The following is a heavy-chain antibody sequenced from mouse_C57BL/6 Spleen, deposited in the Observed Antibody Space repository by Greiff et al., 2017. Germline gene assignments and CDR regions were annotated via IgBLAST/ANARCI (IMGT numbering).Heavy chain of an antibody. CDR1: GYTFTDYE. CDR2: IDPETGGT. CDR3: TRVYYDYDWFAY. V-gene: IGHV1-15*01. J-gene: IGHJ3*01. Sequence: QVQLQQSGAELVRPGASVTLSCKASGYTFTDYEMHWVKQTPVHGLEWIGAIDPETGGTAYSQKFKGKAILTADKSSSTAYMGLRSLTSEDSAVYYCTRVYYDYDWFAYWGQGTLVTVSA. D-gene: IGHD2-4*01.